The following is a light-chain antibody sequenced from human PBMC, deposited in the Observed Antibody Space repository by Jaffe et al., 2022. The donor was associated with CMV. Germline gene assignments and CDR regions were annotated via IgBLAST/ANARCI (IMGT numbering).Light chain of an antibody. CDR2: RNN. J-gene: IGLJ2*01. V-gene: IGLV1-47*01. Sequence: QSVLTQPPSASATPGQSVTISCSGSSSNIGRGLVYWYQQLPGTAPKLLIYRNNRRPSGVPDRFSGSKSGTSASLAISGLQSDDEADYYCAAWDGSLKVFGGGTKLTVL. CDR3: AAWDGSLKV. CDR1: SSNIGRGL.